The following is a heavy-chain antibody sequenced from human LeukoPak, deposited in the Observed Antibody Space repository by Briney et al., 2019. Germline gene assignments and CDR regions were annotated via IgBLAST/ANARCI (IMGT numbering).Heavy chain of an antibody. Sequence: GGSLRLSCAASGFTFRNYDMHWVRQRTGKGLEWVSRICSGGDTYYLDSVKGRFTISRENGKNSFYLQMNSLRAGDTAVYYCAREDSSGVFDPWGQGTMVTVSS. CDR2: ICSGGDT. CDR1: GFTFRNYD. D-gene: IGHD3-22*01. J-gene: IGHJ5*02. CDR3: AREDSSGVFDP. V-gene: IGHV3-13*04.